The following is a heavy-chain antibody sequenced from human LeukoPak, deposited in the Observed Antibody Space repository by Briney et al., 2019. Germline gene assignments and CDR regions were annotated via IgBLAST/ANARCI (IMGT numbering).Heavy chain of an antibody. D-gene: IGHD6-19*01. CDR3: ARGPPYSSGWSLFCVY. J-gene: IGHJ4*02. Sequence: SETLSLTCRVYGGSFSGYYWTWIRQSPGKGLEWIGEISHSGSTNYSPSLKSRVTISVDTSKNQFSLKLNSVTAADTAVYYCARGPPYSSGWSLFCVYWGQGSPVTVTS. CDR1: GGSFSGYY. CDR2: ISHSGST. V-gene: IGHV4-34*01.